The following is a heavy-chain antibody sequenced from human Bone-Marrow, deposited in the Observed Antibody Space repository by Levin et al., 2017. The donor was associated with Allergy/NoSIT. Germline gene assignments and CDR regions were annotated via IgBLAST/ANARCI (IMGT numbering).Heavy chain of an antibody. V-gene: IGHV6-1*01. CDR1: GDSVSNNIVY. J-gene: IGHJ4*02. CDR2: TYYRSKWFH. Sequence: SCAISGDSVSNNIVYWTWIRQSPSRGLEWLGRTYYRSKWFHDFEVSVKSRITITAETSKNQVSLQLNSETPEDTAVYYGARCREDMSFDFWGQGVLVTVSS. D-gene: IGHD2-15*01. CDR3: ARCREDMSFDF.